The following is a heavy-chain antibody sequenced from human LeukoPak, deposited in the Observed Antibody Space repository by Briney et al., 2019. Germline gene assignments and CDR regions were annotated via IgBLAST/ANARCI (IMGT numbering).Heavy chain of an antibody. CDR2: IKQDGSEK. D-gene: IGHD3-22*01. Sequence: GGSLRLSCAASGFTFSSYWMSWVRQAPGKGLEWVANIKQDGSEKYYADSVKGRFTISRDNAKNSLYLQMNSLRAEDTALYYCAKPTDYYDSSGYYYDYFDYWAQGTLVTVSS. V-gene: IGHV3-7*03. J-gene: IGHJ4*02. CDR3: AKPTDYYDSSGYYYDYFDY. CDR1: GFTFSSYW.